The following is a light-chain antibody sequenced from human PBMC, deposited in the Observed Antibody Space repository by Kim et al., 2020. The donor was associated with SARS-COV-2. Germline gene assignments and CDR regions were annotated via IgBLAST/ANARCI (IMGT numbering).Light chain of an antibody. Sequence: VAPGERATLSGRASQSVSSNLAWYQQKPGQAPRLLIYGASTRATGIPGRFSGSGSGTEFTLTISSLQSEDFAVYYCQQYNNWPPWTFGQGTKLEI. CDR2: GAS. CDR3: QQYNNWPPWT. CDR1: QSVSSN. V-gene: IGKV3-15*01. J-gene: IGKJ1*01.